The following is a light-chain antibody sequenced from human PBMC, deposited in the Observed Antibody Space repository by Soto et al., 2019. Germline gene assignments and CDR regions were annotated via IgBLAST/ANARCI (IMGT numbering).Light chain of an antibody. CDR1: QGVSSY. CDR2: DAS. CDR3: QQYGNSPIT. Sequence: EIVLTQSPATLSLSPGERATLSCRASQGVSSYLAWYQQKPGQAPRLLIYDASNRATGIPDRFSGSGSGTDFTLTISRLEPEDFAVYYCQQYGNSPITFGQGARLEIK. V-gene: IGKV3-20*01. J-gene: IGKJ5*01.